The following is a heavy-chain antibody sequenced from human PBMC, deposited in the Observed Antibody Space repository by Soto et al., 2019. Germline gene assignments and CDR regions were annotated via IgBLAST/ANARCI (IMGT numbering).Heavy chain of an antibody. Sequence: SVKVSCKASGGTFSSYAISWVRQAPGEGREGRGGIIPIFGTANYAQQFQGRVTITADESTSTAYMELSSLRSEDTAVYYCARGSIQLWLMNYYYCGMDVWGQATTVTVSS. CDR2: IIPIFGTA. CDR3: ARGSIQLWLMNYYYCGMDV. D-gene: IGHD5-18*01. CDR1: GGTFSSYA. V-gene: IGHV1-69*13. J-gene: IGHJ6*02.